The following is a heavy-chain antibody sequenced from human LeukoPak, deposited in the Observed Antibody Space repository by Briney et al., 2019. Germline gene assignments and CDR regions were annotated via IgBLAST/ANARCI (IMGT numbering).Heavy chain of an antibody. D-gene: IGHD4-17*01. CDR2: INPNSGGT. V-gene: IGHV1-2*02. J-gene: IGHJ4*02. Sequence: ASVKVSCKASGYTFTGHYIHWVRQAPGQGLEWMGWINPNSGGTNYAQKFQGRVTMTRDTSISTAYMELSRLRSDDTAVYYCARDRATVTTGAFDYWGQGTLVTVSS. CDR3: ARDRATVTTGAFDY. CDR1: GYTFTGHY.